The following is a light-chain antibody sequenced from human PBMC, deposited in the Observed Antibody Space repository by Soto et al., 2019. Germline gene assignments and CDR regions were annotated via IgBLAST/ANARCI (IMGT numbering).Light chain of an antibody. CDR1: QSVGSN. J-gene: IGKJ1*01. CDR2: GAS. V-gene: IGKV3-15*01. CDR3: QQYNDWRT. Sequence: EIVMTQSPGTLSVSPGERATLSCRASQSVGSNLAWYRQKPGQAPSLLIYGASTRVTGIPARFSGSGSGTEFTLTISSLQSEDFAIYYCQQYNDWRTFGQGTKVEIK.